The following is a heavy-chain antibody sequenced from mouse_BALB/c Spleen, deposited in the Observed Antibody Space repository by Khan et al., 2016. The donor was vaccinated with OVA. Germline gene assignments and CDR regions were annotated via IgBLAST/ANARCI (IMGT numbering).Heavy chain of an antibody. D-gene: IGHD2-4*01. Sequence: EVELVESGGGLVQPGGSLKLSCAASGFTFSSFGMHWVRQAPETGLEWVAYISSGSSTLYYSDPVKGRFTISRDYPKNTLFLQRTSVRSEDTAMYYCVVITAGFAYWGQGTLVTVSA. J-gene: IGHJ3*01. V-gene: IGHV5-17*02. CDR3: VVITAGFAY. CDR2: ISSGSSTL. CDR1: GFTFSSFG.